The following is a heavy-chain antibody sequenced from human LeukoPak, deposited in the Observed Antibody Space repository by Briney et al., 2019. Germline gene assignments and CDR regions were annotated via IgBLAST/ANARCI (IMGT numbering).Heavy chain of an antibody. V-gene: IGHV4-39*01. CDR2: IYYSGST. Sequence: SETLSLTCTVSGGSISSSSYYWGWIRQPPGKGLEWIGSIYYSGSTYYNPSLKSRVTISVDTSKNQFSLKLSSVTVADTAVYYCASPLWFGELSRDYWGQGTLVTVSS. CDR3: ASPLWFGELSRDY. CDR1: GGSISSSSYY. D-gene: IGHD3-10*01. J-gene: IGHJ4*02.